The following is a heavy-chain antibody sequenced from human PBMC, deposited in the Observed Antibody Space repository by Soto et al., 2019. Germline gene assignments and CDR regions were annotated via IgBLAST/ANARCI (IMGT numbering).Heavy chain of an antibody. CDR3: ARRVGQYQYPYHYAMDL. CDR2: IYPGDSDT. D-gene: IGHD2-2*01. CDR1: GYSFTSYW. J-gene: IGHJ6*02. V-gene: IGHV5-51*01. Sequence: GDSLKISCKASGYSFTSYWIGWVRQMPGKGLEWMGIIYPGDSDTKYSPSFQGQVTISADKSITTAYLQWSSLKASDTAMYYCARRVGQYQYPYHYAMDLWGQGTTVTVSS.